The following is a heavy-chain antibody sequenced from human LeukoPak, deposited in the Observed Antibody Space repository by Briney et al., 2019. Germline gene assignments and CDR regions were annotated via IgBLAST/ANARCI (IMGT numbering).Heavy chain of an antibody. CDR2: IITIFGTA. Sequence: SSVKVTCKASGCTFSSYAISLVRQAPGQGLEWVGGIITIFGTANYAQKFPGRVTITADKSTSTAYMELSSLRADDTAVYYCATSVTARFGEPSFSDAFDIWGQGTMVTVSS. V-gene: IGHV1-69*06. CDR3: ATSVTARFGEPSFSDAFDI. CDR1: GCTFSSYA. D-gene: IGHD3-10*01. J-gene: IGHJ3*02.